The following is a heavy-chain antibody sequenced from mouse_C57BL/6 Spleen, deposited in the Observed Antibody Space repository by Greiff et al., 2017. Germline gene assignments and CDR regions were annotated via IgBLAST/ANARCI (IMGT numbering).Heavy chain of an antibody. Sequence: DVKLQESGGGLVQPKGSLKLSCAASGFPFNTYAMHWVRQAPGKGLEWVARIKSKSSNNTTYYVDSVKDRFTISRDTSQSMLYLQMNNLKTEDTAMYYCVREGAYDYPSSFAYWSQGTLVTVSA. J-gene: IGHJ3*01. V-gene: IGHV10-3*01. D-gene: IGHD2-4*01. CDR2: IKSKSSNNTT. CDR1: GFPFNTYA. CDR3: VREGAYDYPSSFAY.